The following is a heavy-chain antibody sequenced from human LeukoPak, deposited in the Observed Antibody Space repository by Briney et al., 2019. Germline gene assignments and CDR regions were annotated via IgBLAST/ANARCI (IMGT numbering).Heavy chain of an antibody. CDR3: ARVSPKGYYDSSGYYTY. Sequence: ASVKVSCKASGYTFTGYYMHWVRQVPGQGLEWMGRINPNRGGTNYAQKFQGRVTMTRDTSISTAYMELSRLRSDDTGVYYCARVSPKGYYDSSGYYTYWGQGTLVTVSS. V-gene: IGHV1-2*05. CDR2: INPNRGGT. J-gene: IGHJ4*02. D-gene: IGHD3-22*01. CDR1: GYTFTGYY.